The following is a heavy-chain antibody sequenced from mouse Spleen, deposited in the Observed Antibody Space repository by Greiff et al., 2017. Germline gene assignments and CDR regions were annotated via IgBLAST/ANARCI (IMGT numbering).Heavy chain of an antibody. CDR1: GFTFSDYY. CDR2: ISNGGGST. Sequence: DVKLVESGGGLVQPGGSLKLSCATSGFTFSDYYMYWVRQTPEKRLEWVAYISNGGGSTYYPDTVKGRFTISRDNAKNTLYLQMSRLKSEDTAMYYCARRRYYGYAMDYWGQGTSVTVSS. CDR3: ARRRYYGYAMDY. D-gene: IGHD1-1*01. V-gene: IGHV5-12*02. J-gene: IGHJ4*01.